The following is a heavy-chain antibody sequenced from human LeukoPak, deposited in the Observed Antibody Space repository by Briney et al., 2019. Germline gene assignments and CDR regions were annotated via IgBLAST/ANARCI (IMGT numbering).Heavy chain of an antibody. CDR3: AKGKKGEIYDSSGYFSQDFDY. CDR2: INPNGGGT. V-gene: IGHV1-2*02. Sequence: ASVKVSCKASGYTFTAYYMHWVRQAPGQGLEWMGWINPNGGGTNYAQMFQGRVTMTTDASITTAYMELSGLRSDDTAVFYCAKGKKGEIYDSSGYFSQDFDYWGQGTLVTVSS. D-gene: IGHD3-22*01. CDR1: GYTFTAYY. J-gene: IGHJ4*02.